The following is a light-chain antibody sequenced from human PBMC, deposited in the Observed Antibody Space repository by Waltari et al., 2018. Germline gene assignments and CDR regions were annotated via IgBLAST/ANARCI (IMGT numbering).Light chain of an antibody. V-gene: IGLV2-11*01. CDR3: CSYAGKYTFV. CDR1: IHAIGIDNY. Sequence: QSALTQPRSVSGSPGQSVTIPSTGTIHAIGIDNYVTWYQHTPDHSPKLIIYDVDRPPSGVPYRFSASKSGITASLTISGLRSADEGDYYCCSYAGKYTFVFGGGTKLTV. J-gene: IGLJ2*01. CDR2: DVD.